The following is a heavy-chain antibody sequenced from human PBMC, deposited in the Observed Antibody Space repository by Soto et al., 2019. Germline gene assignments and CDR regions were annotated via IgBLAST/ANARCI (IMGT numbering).Heavy chain of an antibody. CDR2: IIPIFGTA. D-gene: IGHD3-22*01. J-gene: IGHJ4*02. CDR1: GGTFSSYA. V-gene: IGHV1-69*13. CDR3: ARDRSSGYYDFDY. Sequence: SVKAYCKASGGTFSSYAISWLRQAPGQGLEWMGGIIPIFGTANYAQKFQGRVTITADESTSTAYMELSSLRSEDTAVYYCARDRSSGYYDFDYWGQGTLVTVSS.